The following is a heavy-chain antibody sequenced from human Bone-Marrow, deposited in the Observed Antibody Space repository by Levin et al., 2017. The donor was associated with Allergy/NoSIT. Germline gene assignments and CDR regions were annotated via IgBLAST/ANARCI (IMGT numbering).Heavy chain of an antibody. CDR3: VRGPLISAASIAYYYYMDV. CDR2: LSHDNSYR. J-gene: IGHJ6*03. V-gene: IGHV3-11*05. D-gene: IGHD2-2*01. Sequence: PGGSLRLSCAASGFTFSDYYLTWIRQAPGKGLEWISFLSHDNSYRNYADFVKGRFTISRDNAKNSVYLQMTDLRAGDTAVYYCVRGPLISAASIAYYYYMDVWGKGTTVTVSS. CDR1: GFTFSDYY.